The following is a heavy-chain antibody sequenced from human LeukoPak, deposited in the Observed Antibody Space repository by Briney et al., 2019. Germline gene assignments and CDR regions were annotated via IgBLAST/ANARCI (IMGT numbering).Heavy chain of an antibody. Sequence: SETLSLTCTVSGGSISSYYWSWIRQPPGKGLEWIGYIYTSGSTNYNPSLKSRVTISVDTSKNQFSLKLSSVTAADTAVYYCARQSSGYDFWSGYSHYYYMDVWGKGTTVTVSS. CDR3: ARQSSGYDFWSGYSHYYYMDV. CDR2: IYTSGST. V-gene: IGHV4-4*09. J-gene: IGHJ6*03. D-gene: IGHD3-3*01. CDR1: GGSISSYY.